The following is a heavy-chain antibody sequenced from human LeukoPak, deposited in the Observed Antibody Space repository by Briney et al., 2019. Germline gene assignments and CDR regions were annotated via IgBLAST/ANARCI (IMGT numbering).Heavy chain of an antibody. J-gene: IGHJ4*02. V-gene: IGHV1-8*01. CDR2: MNPNSGNT. CDR3: ARGLVSVTTLTSYYFDY. CDR1: GYTFTSYD. D-gene: IGHD4-11*01. Sequence: ASVKVSCKASGYTFTSYDINWVRQATGQGLEWMGWMNPNSGNTGYAQKFQGRVAMTRNTSISTAYMELSSLRSEETAVYYCARGLVSVTTLTSYYFDYWGQGTLVTVSS.